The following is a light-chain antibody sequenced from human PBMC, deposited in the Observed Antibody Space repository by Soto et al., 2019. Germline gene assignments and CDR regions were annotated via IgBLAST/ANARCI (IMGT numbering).Light chain of an antibody. Sequence: EIVLAQSPGTLSLSPGERATLACRASQSVTSTYLAWYQQRPGQAPRLLVYATSSRAIGVPDRFSGSGSGTDFTLTISRLEPEDFATYFCQQANSFPITFGQGTRLEI. CDR3: QQANSFPIT. V-gene: IGKV3-20*01. CDR2: ATS. J-gene: IGKJ5*01. CDR1: QSVTSTY.